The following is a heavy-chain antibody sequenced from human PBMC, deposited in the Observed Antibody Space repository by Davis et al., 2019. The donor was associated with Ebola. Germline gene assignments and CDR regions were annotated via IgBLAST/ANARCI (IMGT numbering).Heavy chain of an antibody. CDR3: ARALGYCSGGSCYSLFVGYYYGMDV. CDR1: GFTFSDYY. J-gene: IGHJ6*02. D-gene: IGHD2-15*01. Sequence: GESLKISCAASGFTFSDYYMSWIRQAPGKGLEWVSYISSSGSTIYYADSVKGRFTISRDNAKNSLYLQMNSLRAEDTAVYYCARALGYCSGGSCYSLFVGYYYGMDVWGQGTTVTVSS. CDR2: ISSSGSTI. V-gene: IGHV3-11*01.